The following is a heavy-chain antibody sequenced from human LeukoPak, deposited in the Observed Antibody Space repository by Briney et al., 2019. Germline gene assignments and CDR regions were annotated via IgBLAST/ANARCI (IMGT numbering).Heavy chain of an antibody. Sequence: SETLSLTCAVYGGSFSGYYWSWIRQPPGKGLEWIGEINHSGSTNYNPSLKSRVTISVDTSKNQFSLKLGSVTAADTAVYYCARGRNSYYGSGSCWNYWGQGTLVTVSS. V-gene: IGHV4-34*01. CDR2: INHSGST. J-gene: IGHJ4*02. CDR1: GGSFSGYY. CDR3: ARGRNSYYGSGSCWNY. D-gene: IGHD3-10*01.